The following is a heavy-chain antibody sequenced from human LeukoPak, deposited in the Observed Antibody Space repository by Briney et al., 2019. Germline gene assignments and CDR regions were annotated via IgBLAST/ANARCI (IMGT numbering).Heavy chain of an antibody. CDR3: ARSIAVVVAATGWFDP. Sequence: PGGSLRLSCAASGFTFSSYWMSWVRQAPGKGLEWVANIKQDGSEKYYVDSVKGRFTISRDNAKNSLYLQMNSLRAEDTAVYYCARSIAVVVAATGWFDPWGQGTLVTVSS. V-gene: IGHV3-7*01. J-gene: IGHJ5*02. CDR2: IKQDGSEK. CDR1: GFTFSSYW. D-gene: IGHD2-15*01.